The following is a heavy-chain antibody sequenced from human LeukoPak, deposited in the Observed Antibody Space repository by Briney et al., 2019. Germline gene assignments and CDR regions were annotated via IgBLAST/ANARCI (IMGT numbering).Heavy chain of an antibody. V-gene: IGHV1-18*01. CDR3: ARDRSIAVAGTTDY. Sequence: ASVKVSCKASGGTFSSYAISWLRQAPGQGLEWMGWISAYNGNTNYAQKLQGRVTMTTDTSTSTAYMELRSLRSDDTAVYYCARDRSIAVAGTTDYWGQGTLVTVSS. D-gene: IGHD6-19*01. J-gene: IGHJ4*02. CDR1: GGTFSSYA. CDR2: ISAYNGNT.